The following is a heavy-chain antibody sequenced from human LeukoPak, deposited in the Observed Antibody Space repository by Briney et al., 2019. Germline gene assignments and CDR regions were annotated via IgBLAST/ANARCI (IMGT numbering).Heavy chain of an antibody. Sequence: ASVKVSCKASGGTFSSYAISWVRQAPGQGLEWMGGIIPIFGTANYAQKFQGRVTITADESMSTAYMELSSLRSEDTAVYYCARLPNTTPRKDWFDPWGQGTLVTVSS. V-gene: IGHV1-69*13. D-gene: IGHD1-1*01. J-gene: IGHJ5*02. CDR2: IIPIFGTA. CDR1: GGTFSSYA. CDR3: ARLPNTTPRKDWFDP.